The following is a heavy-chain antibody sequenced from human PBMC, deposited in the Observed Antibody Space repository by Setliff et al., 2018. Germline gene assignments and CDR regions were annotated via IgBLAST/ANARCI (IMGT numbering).Heavy chain of an antibody. V-gene: IGHV3-48*04. CDR1: GFTFSSYN. Sequence: PGGSLRLSCAASGFTFSSYNMDWVRQAPGKGLEWVSYISSSGNTIYYADSVKGRFTISRDNAKNSLYLQMNSLRAEDTAVYYCARLPSRYSSGWYYFGYWGQGTLVTVSS. D-gene: IGHD6-19*01. CDR3: ARLPSRYSSGWYYFGY. J-gene: IGHJ4*02. CDR2: ISSSGNTI.